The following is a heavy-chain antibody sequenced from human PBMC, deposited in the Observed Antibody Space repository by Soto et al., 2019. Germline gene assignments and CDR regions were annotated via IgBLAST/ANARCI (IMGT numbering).Heavy chain of an antibody. J-gene: IGHJ4*02. D-gene: IGHD3-10*01. CDR3: AKGLSGSGSYRYPFDY. V-gene: IGHV3-23*01. Sequence: EVQLLESGGGLVQPGGSLRLSCAASGFTFSSYAMSWVRQAPGKGLEWVSTISGSGGSTYYADSVKGRFTISRDNSKNTLYLQMHSLRAEDTAVYHCAKGLSGSGSYRYPFDYWGQGTLVTVSS. CDR1: GFTFSSYA. CDR2: ISGSGGST.